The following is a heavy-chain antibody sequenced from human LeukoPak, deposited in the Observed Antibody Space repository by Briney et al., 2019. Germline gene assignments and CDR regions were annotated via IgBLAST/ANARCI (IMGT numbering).Heavy chain of an antibody. V-gene: IGHV1-2*02. Sequence: ASVKVSCKASGYTFTGYYMHWVRQAPGQGLEWMGWINPNSGGTNYAQKFQGRVTMTRDSSISTAYMELSRLRSDDTAVYYCARAPVKIYGLDYWGQGTLVTVSS. D-gene: IGHD3-10*01. CDR1: GYTFTGYY. J-gene: IGHJ4*02. CDR3: ARAPVKIYGLDY. CDR2: INPNSGGT.